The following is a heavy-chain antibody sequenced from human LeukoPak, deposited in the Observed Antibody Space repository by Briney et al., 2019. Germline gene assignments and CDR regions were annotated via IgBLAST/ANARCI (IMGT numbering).Heavy chain of an antibody. J-gene: IGHJ4*02. V-gene: IGHV1-2*02. CDR1: GYTFTGYY. CDR2: INPNSGGT. Sequence: ASVKASCKASGYTFTGYYMHWLRQAPGQGLEWMGWINPNSGGTNYAQKFQGRVTMTRDTSISTAYMELSRLRSDDTAVYYCARDPRSYYGSGSYFGVDYWGQGTLVTVSS. CDR3: ARDPRSYYGSGSYFGVDY. D-gene: IGHD3-10*01.